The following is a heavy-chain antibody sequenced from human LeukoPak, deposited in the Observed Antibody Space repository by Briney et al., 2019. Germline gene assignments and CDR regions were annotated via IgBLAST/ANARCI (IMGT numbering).Heavy chain of an antibody. CDR3: AREGPQNKPFDY. CDR2: ISYDGSNK. V-gene: IGHV3-30-3*01. J-gene: IGHJ4*02. D-gene: IGHD1/OR15-1a*01. CDR1: GFTFSSYA. Sequence: GRSLRLSCAASGFTFSSYAMHWVRQAPGKGLEWVAVISYDGSNKYYADSVKGRFTISRDNSKNTLYLQMNSLRAEDTAVYYCAREGPQNKPFDYWGQGTLVTVSS.